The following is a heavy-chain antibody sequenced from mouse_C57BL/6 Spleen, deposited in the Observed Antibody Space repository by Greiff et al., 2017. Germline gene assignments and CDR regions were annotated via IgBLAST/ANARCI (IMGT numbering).Heavy chain of an antibody. CDR2: IDPSDRYT. CDR3: ARSELRPPYYFDY. CDR1: GYTFTSYW. J-gene: IGHJ2*01. Sequence: QVQLKESGAELVKPGASVKLSCKASGYTFTSYWMQWVKQRPGQGLEWIGEIDPSDRYTNYNQKLKGKATLTVDTSSSTAYMQLSSLTSEDSAVYYCARSELRPPYYFDYWGQGTTLTVSS. V-gene: IGHV1-50*01. D-gene: IGHD2-4*01.